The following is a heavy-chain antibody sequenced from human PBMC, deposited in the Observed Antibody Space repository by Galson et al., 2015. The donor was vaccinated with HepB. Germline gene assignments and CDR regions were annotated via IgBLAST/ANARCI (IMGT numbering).Heavy chain of an antibody. J-gene: IGHJ4*02. V-gene: IGHV3-30-3*01. CDR1: GFTFSSYA. D-gene: IGHD3-10*01. CDR2: ISYDGSNK. CDR3: ARDVWGYYGSGSYYMGVCDY. Sequence: SLRLSCAASGFTFSSYAMHWVRQAPGKGLEWVAVISYDGSNKYYADSVKGRFTISRDNSKNTLYLQMNSLRAEDTAVYYCARDVWGYYGSGSYYMGVCDYWGQGTLVTVSS.